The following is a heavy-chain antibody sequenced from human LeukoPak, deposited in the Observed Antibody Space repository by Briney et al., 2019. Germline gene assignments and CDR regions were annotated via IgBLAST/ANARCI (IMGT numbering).Heavy chain of an antibody. D-gene: IGHD3-10*01. J-gene: IGHJ4*02. CDR3: ARDEAMVRGVAHFDY. Sequence: ASVKVSCKASGHTFTSYGISWVRQAPGQGLEWMGWISAYNGNTNYAQKLQGRVTMTTDTSTSTAYMELRSLRSDDTAVYYRARDEAMVRGVAHFDYWGQGTLVTVSS. V-gene: IGHV1-18*01. CDR2: ISAYNGNT. CDR1: GHTFTSYG.